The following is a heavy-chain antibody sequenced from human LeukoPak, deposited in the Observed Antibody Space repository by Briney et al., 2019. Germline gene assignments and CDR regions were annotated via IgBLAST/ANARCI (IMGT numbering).Heavy chain of an antibody. J-gene: IGHJ5*02. CDR2: ISYTGST. V-gene: IGHV4-59*11. Sequence: SETLSLTCTVSGGSISSHYWAWIRQPPGKGLEWIGYISYTGSTNYNPSLKSRVTISVDTSKNQFSLKLRSVTAADTAVYYCARGRVLWFGESPNWFDPWGQGTLVTVSS. CDR3: ARGRVLWFGESPNWFDP. CDR1: GGSISSHY. D-gene: IGHD3-10*01.